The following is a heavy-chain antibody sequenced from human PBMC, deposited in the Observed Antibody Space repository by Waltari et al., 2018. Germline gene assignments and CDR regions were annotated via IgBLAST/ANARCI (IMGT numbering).Heavy chain of an antibody. J-gene: IGHJ4*02. CDR1: GYTFMDYF. D-gene: IGHD3-10*01. V-gene: IGHV1-69-2*01. Sequence: EVELVQSGAEVKKPGATVKISCKASGYTFMDYFMHWVQQAPGKGLEWMGRIDPEDGETVYSEKFQGRVTITADTSTDTAYMELSSLTSGDTAVYYCAPLPGGSGQTFDYWGQGTRVTVSS. CDR2: IDPEDGET. CDR3: APLPGGSGQTFDY.